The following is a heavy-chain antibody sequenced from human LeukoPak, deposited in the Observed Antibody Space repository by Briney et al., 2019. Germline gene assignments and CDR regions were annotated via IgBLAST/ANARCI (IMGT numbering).Heavy chain of an antibody. D-gene: IGHD5-24*01. V-gene: IGHV1-18*01. CDR3: ARGADGYNWGYFDY. Sequence: ASVKVSCKASGYTFTSYGISWVRQAPGQGLEWMGWISAYNGNTNYAQKLQGRVTMTTDTSTSTAYMEMRSLRSDDTAVYYCARGADGYNWGYFDYWGQGTLVTVSS. CDR2: ISAYNGNT. J-gene: IGHJ4*02. CDR1: GYTFTSYG.